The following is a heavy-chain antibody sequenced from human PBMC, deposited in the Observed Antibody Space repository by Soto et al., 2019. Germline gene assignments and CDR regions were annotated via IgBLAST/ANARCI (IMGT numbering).Heavy chain of an antibody. CDR3: ARLRAYCGGDCPLFFGY. CDR1: GGSISSGGYS. J-gene: IGHJ4*02. Sequence: TLSLTCAVSGGSISSGGYSWSWIRQPPGKGLEWIGYIYHSGSTYYNPSLKSRVTISVDRSKNQFSLKLSSVTAADTAVYYCARLRAYCGGDCPLFFGYWGQVTLVPVSS. CDR2: IYHSGST. V-gene: IGHV4-30-2*01. D-gene: IGHD2-21*02.